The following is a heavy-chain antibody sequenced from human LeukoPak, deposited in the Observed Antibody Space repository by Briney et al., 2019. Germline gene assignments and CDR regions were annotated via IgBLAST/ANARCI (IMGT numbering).Heavy chain of an antibody. J-gene: IGHJ4*02. D-gene: IGHD4/OR15-4a*01. Sequence: TGGSLRLSCAASEFTFSSYWMSWVRQAPGKGLEWVASIKQDGSEKYYVDSVKGRVTISRDNAKNSLYLQMNSLRAEGTAVYYCARVFGAGYSDYWGQGTLVTVSS. CDR1: EFTFSSYW. V-gene: IGHV3-7*01. CDR2: IKQDGSEK. CDR3: ARVFGAGYSDY.